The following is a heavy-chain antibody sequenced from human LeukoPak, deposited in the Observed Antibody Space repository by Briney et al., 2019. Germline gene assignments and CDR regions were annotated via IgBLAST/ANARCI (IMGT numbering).Heavy chain of an antibody. CDR2: ISGSGGST. CDR1: GFTFSSYA. V-gene: IGHV3-23*01. J-gene: IGHJ6*02. CDR3: AKSFLGIAAAGAGLXXYXXXXXV. D-gene: IGHD6-13*01. Sequence: PGGSLRLSCAASGFTFSSYAMSWVRQAPGKGLEWVSAISGSGGSTYYADSVKGRFTISRDNSKNTLYLQMNSLRAEDTAVYYCAKSFLGIAAAGAGLXXYXXXXXVWGXGTTXTVSS.